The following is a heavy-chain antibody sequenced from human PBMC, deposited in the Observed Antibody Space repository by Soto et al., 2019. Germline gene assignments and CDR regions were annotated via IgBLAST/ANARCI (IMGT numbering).Heavy chain of an antibody. V-gene: IGHV4-59*08. CDR1: GGSISSYY. J-gene: IGHJ3*02. CDR3: ARQLGRDAFDI. D-gene: IGHD6-13*01. CDR2: IYYSGST. Sequence: QVQLQESGPGRVKPSETLSLTCTVSGGSISSYYWSWIRQPPGKGLEWIGYIYYSGSTNYNPSLKSRVTISVDTSKNQFSLKLSSVPAADTAVYYCARQLGRDAFDIWGQGTMVTVSS.